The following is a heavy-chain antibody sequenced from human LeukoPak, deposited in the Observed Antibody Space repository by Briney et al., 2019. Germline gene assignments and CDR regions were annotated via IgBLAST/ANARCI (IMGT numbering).Heavy chain of an antibody. V-gene: IGHV4-39*07. CDR1: GDSISSSNSY. D-gene: IGHD1-26*01. Sequence: PSETLSLTCTVSGDSISSSNSYWGWIRQPPGQGLEWTGSMWVGATTSYDPSLKGRVTISIDPSKNQFSLKLSSVTAADTALYYCARGRRGSYFQDYWGQGTLVTVSS. CDR3: ARGRRGSYFQDY. J-gene: IGHJ4*02. CDR2: MWVGATT.